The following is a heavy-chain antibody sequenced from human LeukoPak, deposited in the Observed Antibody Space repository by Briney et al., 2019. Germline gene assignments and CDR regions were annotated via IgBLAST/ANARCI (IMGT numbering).Heavy chain of an antibody. V-gene: IGHV4-30-2*01. D-gene: IGHD1-26*01. CDR3: ARVRGSYHWFDP. J-gene: IGHJ5*02. CDR1: GGSISSGGYS. Sequence: SQALSLTCAVSGGSISSGGYSWSWIRQPPGKGLEWIGYIYHSGSTYYNPSLKSRVTISVDTSKNQFSLKLSSVTAADTAVYYCARVRGSYHWFDPWGQGTLVTVSS. CDR2: IYHSGST.